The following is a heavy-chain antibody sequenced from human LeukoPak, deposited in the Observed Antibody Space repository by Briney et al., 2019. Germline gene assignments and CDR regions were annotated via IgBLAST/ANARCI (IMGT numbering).Heavy chain of an antibody. Sequence: ASVKVSCKASGYTFTRYAMHWVRQAPGQRLEWMGWINAGNGNTKYSQKFQGRVTITRATSASTAYMEVSSLRSEDTAMYCCATVVYSTSWYSSNYCRQGRLVTVSS. CDR2: INAGNGNT. CDR3: ATVVYSTSWYSSNY. D-gene: IGHD6-13*01. V-gene: IGHV1-3*01. J-gene: IGHJ4*01. CDR1: GYTFTRYA.